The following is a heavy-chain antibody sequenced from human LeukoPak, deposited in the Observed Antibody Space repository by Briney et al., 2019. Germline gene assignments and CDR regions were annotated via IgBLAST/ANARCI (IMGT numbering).Heavy chain of an antibody. J-gene: IGHJ4*02. CDR2: INHSGST. D-gene: IGHD5-12*01. CDR3: ARHSTVATGFDY. V-gene: IGHV4-34*01. Sequence: SETLSLTCAVYGGSFSGYYCSWVRQPPGKGLEWIGEINHSGSTNYNPSLKSRVTISVDTSKNQFSLKLSSVTAADTAVYYCARHSTVATGFDYWGQGTLVTVSP. CDR1: GGSFSGYY.